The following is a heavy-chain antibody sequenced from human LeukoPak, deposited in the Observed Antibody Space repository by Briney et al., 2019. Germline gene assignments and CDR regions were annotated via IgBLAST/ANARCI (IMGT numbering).Heavy chain of an antibody. CDR1: GFTFNNYP. D-gene: IGHD2-15*01. Sequence: PGGSLRLSCGASGFTFNNYPMHWLRQAPGKGLEWVTSIQYDGSKKFHADSVKGRFTVSRDDPKNTVHLQMNSLRPEDTAMYYCAKVGRGFNIGGPYFDYWGQGTLVAVSA. J-gene: IGHJ4*02. CDR2: IQYDGSKK. V-gene: IGHV3-30*02. CDR3: AKVGRGFNIGGPYFDY.